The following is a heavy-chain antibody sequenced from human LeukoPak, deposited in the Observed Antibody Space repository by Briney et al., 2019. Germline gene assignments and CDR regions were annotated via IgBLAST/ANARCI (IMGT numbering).Heavy chain of an antibody. V-gene: IGHV4-59*12. CDR3: ARATGYSSSWYPPPYYYYGMDV. D-gene: IGHD6-13*01. J-gene: IGHJ6*02. CDR2: IYYSGST. CDR1: GGSISSYY. Sequence: SETLSLTCTVSGGSISSYYWSWIRQPPGKGLEWIGSIYYSGSTYYNPSLKSRVTISVDTSKNQFSLKLSSVTAADTAVYYCARATGYSSSWYPPPYYYYGMDVWGQRTTVTVSS.